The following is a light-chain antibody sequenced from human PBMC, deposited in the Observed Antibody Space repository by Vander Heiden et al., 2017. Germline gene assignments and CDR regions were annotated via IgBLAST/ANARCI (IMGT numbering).Light chain of an antibody. CDR2: AAS. V-gene: IGKV1D-8*01. CDR3: LHYHNFPPT. CDR1: QDISRH. J-gene: IGKJ2*01. Sequence: VIWMTQSPSLVSASTGDRVTISCRMSQDISRHLAWFQQKPGKAPELLIYAASTLQSGVPSRFSGGGSGTDFSLTISPLQSEDFATYFCLHYHNFPPTFGQGTRVEIK.